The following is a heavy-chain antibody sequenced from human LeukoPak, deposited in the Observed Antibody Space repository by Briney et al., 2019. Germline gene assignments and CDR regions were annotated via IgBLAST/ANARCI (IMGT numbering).Heavy chain of an antibody. CDR2: IYSGGST. CDR1: GFTVSSNY. J-gene: IGHJ6*02. CDR3: ARDAPVTTGSYYYYGMDV. Sequence: GGSLRLSCAASGFTVSSNYMSWVRQAPGRGLEWVSVIYSGGSTYYADSVKGRFTISRHNSKDTLYLQMNSLRAEDTAVYYCARDAPVTTGSYYYYGMDVWGQGTTVTVSS. V-gene: IGHV3-53*04. D-gene: IGHD4-17*01.